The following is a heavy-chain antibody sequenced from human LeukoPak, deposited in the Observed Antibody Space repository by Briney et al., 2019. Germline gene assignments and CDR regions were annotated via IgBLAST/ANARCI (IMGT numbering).Heavy chain of an antibody. J-gene: IGHJ4*02. V-gene: IGHV4-31*03. D-gene: IGHD4-23*01. CDR1: GGSISSGGYY. CDR3: ARVIHYYRLIAVVTPGFDY. Sequence: PSETLSLTCTVSGGSISSGGYYWNWIRQHPGKGLEWVGYIYYSGGTYYNPSLKSRLTISVDTSKNQFSLKLSSVTAADTAVYYCARVIHYYRLIAVVTPGFDYWGQGTLVTVSS. CDR2: IYYSGGT.